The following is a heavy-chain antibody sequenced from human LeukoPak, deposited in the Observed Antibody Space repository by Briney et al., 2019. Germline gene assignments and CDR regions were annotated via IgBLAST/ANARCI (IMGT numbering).Heavy chain of an antibody. CDR1: GYTFTSYD. V-gene: IGHV1-8*01. Sequence: ASVKVSCKASGYTFTSYDINWVRQATGQGLEWMGWMNPNSGNKGYAQKFQGRVTMTRNTSISTTYMELSSLRYEDTPAHYCAKGHGHVETFFYDSSGYPVDYWGEGTLVSVSS. CDR2: MNPNSGNK. J-gene: IGHJ4*02. D-gene: IGHD3-22*01. CDR3: AKGHGHVETFFYDSSGYPVDY.